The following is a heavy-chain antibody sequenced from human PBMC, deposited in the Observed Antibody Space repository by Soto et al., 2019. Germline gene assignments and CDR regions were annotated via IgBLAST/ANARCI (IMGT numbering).Heavy chain of an antibody. CDR1: GFTFSSYG. D-gene: IGHD3-22*01. V-gene: IGHV3-30*18. CDR3: AKDLPTYYYDSSDIDY. J-gene: IGHJ4*02. CDR2: ISYDGSNK. Sequence: QVQLVESGGGVVQPGRSLRLSCAASGFTFSSYGMHWVRQAPGKGLEWVAVISYDGSNKYYADSVKGRFTISRDNSKNTLYLQMNSLRAEDTAVYYCAKDLPTYYYDSSDIDYWGQGTLVTVSS.